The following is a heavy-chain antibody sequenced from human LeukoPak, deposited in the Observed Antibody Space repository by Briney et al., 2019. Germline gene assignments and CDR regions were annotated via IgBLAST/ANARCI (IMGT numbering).Heavy chain of an antibody. CDR3: ARVAKERVGGVYYFDY. V-gene: IGHV3-13*01. J-gene: IGHJ4*02. D-gene: IGHD1-1*01. CDR2: IGTAGDT. CDR1: GFTFSDYD. Sequence: GGSLRLSCAASGFTFSDYDMHWVRQATGKGLEWVSAIGTAGDTYYTGSVKGRFTISREKAKNSLYLQMNSLRAGDTAVYYCARVAKERVGGVYYFDYWGQGTLVTVSS.